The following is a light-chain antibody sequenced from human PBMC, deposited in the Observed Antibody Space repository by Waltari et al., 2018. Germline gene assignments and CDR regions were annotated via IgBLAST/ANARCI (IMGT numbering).Light chain of an antibody. CDR2: DAS. J-gene: IGKJ1*01. CDR1: PSVSRS. V-gene: IGKV3-20*01. CDR3: QKYVSLPAT. Sequence: EIVLTQSPGTLSSSTGERATLSCRASPSVSRSLAWYQQKPGQAPRLLIYDASSRATGIPDRFSGSGSGTDFSLTISRLEPEDFAVYYCQKYVSLPATFGQGTKVEIK.